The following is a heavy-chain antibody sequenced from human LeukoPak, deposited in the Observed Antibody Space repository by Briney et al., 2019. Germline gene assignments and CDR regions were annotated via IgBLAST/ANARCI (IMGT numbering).Heavy chain of an antibody. CDR2: IYQSGST. Sequence: SETLSLTCTVSGGPISSGGYFWSWIRQHPGTGLEWIGYIYQSGSTYYNPSLKSRATISVDTSKNQFSLKLSSVTAADTAVYYCARGIIGSFDPWGQGTLVTVSS. V-gene: IGHV4-31*03. D-gene: IGHD3-10*01. CDR1: GGPISSGGYF. CDR3: ARGIIGSFDP. J-gene: IGHJ5*02.